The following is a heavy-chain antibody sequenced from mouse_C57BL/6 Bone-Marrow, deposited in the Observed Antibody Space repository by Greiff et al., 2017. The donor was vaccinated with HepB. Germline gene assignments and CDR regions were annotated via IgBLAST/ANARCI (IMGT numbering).Heavy chain of an antibody. CDR1: GFTFSDYG. Sequence: EVKLVESGGGLVKPGGSLKLSCAASGFTFSDYGMHWVRQAPEKGLEWVAYISSGSSTIYYADTVKGRFTISRDNAKNTLFLQMTSLRSEDTAMYYGARRDYSNPFAYWGQGTLVTVSA. CDR2: ISSGSSTI. V-gene: IGHV5-17*01. J-gene: IGHJ3*01. D-gene: IGHD2-5*01. CDR3: ARRDYSNPFAY.